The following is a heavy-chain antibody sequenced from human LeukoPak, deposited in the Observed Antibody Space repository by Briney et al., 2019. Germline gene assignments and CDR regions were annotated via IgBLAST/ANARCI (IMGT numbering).Heavy chain of an antibody. Sequence: GGSLRLSCAASGFTFSDYYMSWIRQAPGKGLEWVSYIRSSGSIKFYADSVRGRFTISRDNAKNSLYLQMNSLRAEDTAVYCCARADCSSSSCYEFDYWGQGTLVTVSS. V-gene: IGHV3-11*04. CDR3: ARADCSSSSCYEFDY. D-gene: IGHD2-2*01. CDR2: IRSSGSIK. J-gene: IGHJ4*02. CDR1: GFTFSDYY.